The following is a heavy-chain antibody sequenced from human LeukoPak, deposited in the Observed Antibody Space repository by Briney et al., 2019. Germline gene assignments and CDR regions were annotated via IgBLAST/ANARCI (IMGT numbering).Heavy chain of an antibody. CDR1: GYIFTAYY. CDR3: ARVPIPPYSSSWYQPFDY. J-gene: IGHJ4*02. Sequence: ASVKVSCKASGYIFTAYYMHWVRQAPGQGLEWMGWISAYNGNTNYAQKLQGRVTMTTDTSTSTAYMELRSLRSDDSAVYFCARVPIPPYSSSWYQPFDYWGQGTLVTVSS. V-gene: IGHV1-18*04. D-gene: IGHD6-13*01. CDR2: ISAYNGNT.